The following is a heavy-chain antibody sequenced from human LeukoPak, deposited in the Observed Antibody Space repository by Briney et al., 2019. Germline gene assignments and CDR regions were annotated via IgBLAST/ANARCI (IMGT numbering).Heavy chain of an antibody. D-gene: IGHD2-2*01. J-gene: IGHJ3*02. CDR1: GGSISSYY. V-gene: IGHV4-59*01. Sequence: SETLSLTCTVSGGSISSYYWSWIRQHPGKGLEWVGYIYYSGSTNYNPSLKSRVTISVDTSENQFSLKLSSVTAADTAVYYCARGGRSAANAFDIWGQGTMVTVSS. CDR3: ARGGRSAANAFDI. CDR2: IYYSGST.